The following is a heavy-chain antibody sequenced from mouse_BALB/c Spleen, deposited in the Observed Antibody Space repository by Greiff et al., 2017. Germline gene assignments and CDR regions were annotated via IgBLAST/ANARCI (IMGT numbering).Heavy chain of an antibody. CDR2: ILPGSGST. CDR3: ARSMTPYAMDY. J-gene: IGHJ4*01. D-gene: IGHD2-3*01. CDR1: GYTFSSYW. Sequence: VQLHESGAELMKPGASVKISCKATGYTFSSYWIEWVKQRPGHGLEWIGEILPGSGSTNYNEKFKGKATFTADTSSNTAYMQLSSLTSEDSAVYYCARSMTPYAMDYWGQGTSVTVSS. V-gene: IGHV1-9*01.